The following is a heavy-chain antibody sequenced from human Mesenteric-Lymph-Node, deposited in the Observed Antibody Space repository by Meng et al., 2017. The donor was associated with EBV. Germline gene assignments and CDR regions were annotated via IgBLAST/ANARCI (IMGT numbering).Heavy chain of an antibody. CDR1: GYNFSSHE. CDR3: AREASSHPYFDY. CDR2: MGPSSGTT. D-gene: IGHD3-10*01. Sequence: QWQRGQAGAVIAKPGASGKVSCKASGYNFSSHEINWVRQAPGQGLEWMGWMGPSSGTTVYAQKFQGRLSMTRNISISTAYMELSSLRSEDTAVYYCAREASSHPYFDYWGQGTLVTVSS. J-gene: IGHJ4*02. V-gene: IGHV1-8*01.